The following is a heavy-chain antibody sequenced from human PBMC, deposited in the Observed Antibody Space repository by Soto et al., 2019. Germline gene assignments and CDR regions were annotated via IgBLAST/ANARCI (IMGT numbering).Heavy chain of an antibody. Sequence: PGGSLRLSCAASGFSFKDYYMTWMRQTPEKGLEWISTITSSGGNAYYAASVKGRVTISRDNAHNSLYLQMSGLRAEDTALYYCARDTYTNYVNYLDLWGQGTMVTVSS. CDR1: GFSFKDYY. V-gene: IGHV3-11*01. D-gene: IGHD3-16*01. CDR2: ITSSGGNA. J-gene: IGHJ4*02. CDR3: ARDTYTNYVNYLDL.